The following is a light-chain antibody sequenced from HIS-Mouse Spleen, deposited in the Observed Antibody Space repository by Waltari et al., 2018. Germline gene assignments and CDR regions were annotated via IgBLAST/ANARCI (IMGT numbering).Light chain of an antibody. Sequence: DIQMTQSPSTLSSSVGDRSTITCRASQSISSWLAWYQQKPGKAPKLLIYKASSLESGVPSRFSGSGSGTEFTLTISSLQPDDFATYYCQQYNSYSMYTFGQGTKLEIK. CDR2: KAS. CDR1: QSISSW. V-gene: IGKV1-5*03. J-gene: IGKJ2*01. CDR3: QQYNSYSMYT.